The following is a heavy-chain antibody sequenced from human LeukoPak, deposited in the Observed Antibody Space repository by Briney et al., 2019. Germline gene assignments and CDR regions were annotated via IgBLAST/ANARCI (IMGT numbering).Heavy chain of an antibody. CDR1: GGSFSGYY. Sequence: SETLSLTCAVYGGSFSGYYWSWLRQPPGKGLDWIGEINHSGSTNYNPSLESRVTISVDTSKNQFSLKLSSVTAADTAVYYCAREGDGYNYNWFDPWGQGTLVTFSS. CDR3: AREGDGYNYNWFDP. J-gene: IGHJ5*02. CDR2: INHSGST. D-gene: IGHD5-24*01. V-gene: IGHV4-34*01.